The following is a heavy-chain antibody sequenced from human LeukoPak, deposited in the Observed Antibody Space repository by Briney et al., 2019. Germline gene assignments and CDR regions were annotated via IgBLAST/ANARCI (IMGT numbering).Heavy chain of an antibody. Sequence: GGSLRLSCAASGFTFSNAWMSWVRQDPGKGLEWVGRIKSKTDGGTTDYAAPVKGRFTISRDDSKNTLYLQMNSLKTEDTAVYYCTTASTISYYGMDVWGQGTTVTVSS. CDR1: GFTFSNAW. J-gene: IGHJ6*02. CDR2: IKSKTDGGTT. CDR3: TTASTISYYGMDV. V-gene: IGHV3-15*01. D-gene: IGHD5/OR15-5a*01.